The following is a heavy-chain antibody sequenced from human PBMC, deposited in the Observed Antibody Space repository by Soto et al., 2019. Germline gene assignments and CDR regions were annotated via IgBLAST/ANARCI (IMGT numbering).Heavy chain of an antibody. CDR1: GFTFSSYW. D-gene: IGHD6-13*01. CDR3: AREILPGIAAAGHFDY. Sequence: GGSLRLSCAASGFTFSSYWMSWVRQAPGKRLEWVANIKQDGSEKYYVDSVKGRFTISRDNAKNSLYLQMNSLRAEDTAVYYCAREILPGIAAAGHFDYWGQGTLVTVSS. J-gene: IGHJ4*02. V-gene: IGHV3-7*01. CDR2: IKQDGSEK.